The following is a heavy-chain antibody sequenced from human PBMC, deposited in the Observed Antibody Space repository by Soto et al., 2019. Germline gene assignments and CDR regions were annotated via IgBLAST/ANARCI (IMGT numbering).Heavy chain of an antibody. CDR1: GFTFSSYA. CDR2: ISGSGGST. V-gene: IGHV3-23*01. CDR3: ASYYYGSGSGIGLDY. J-gene: IGHJ4*02. Sequence: GGSLRLSCAASGFTFSSYAMSWVRQAPGKGLEWVSAISGSGGSTYYADSVKGRFTISRDNSKNTLYLQMNSLRAEDTAVYYCASYYYGSGSGIGLDYWGQGTLVTVSS. D-gene: IGHD3-10*01.